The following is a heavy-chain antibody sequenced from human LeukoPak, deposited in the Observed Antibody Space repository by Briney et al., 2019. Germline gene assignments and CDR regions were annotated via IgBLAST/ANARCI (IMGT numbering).Heavy chain of an antibody. CDR3: TRESGSYHGNDY. CDR2: INPNNGAT. J-gene: IGHJ4*02. CDR1: GYTFTGYY. V-gene: IGHV1-2*06. Sequence: ASVKVSCKASGYTFTGYYMHWVRQAPGQGLEWMGRINPNNGATNYAQKLQGRVTITGDTSISTAYMELSSLRSDDTAVYYCTRESGSYHGNDYWGQGTLVAVSS. D-gene: IGHD1-26*01.